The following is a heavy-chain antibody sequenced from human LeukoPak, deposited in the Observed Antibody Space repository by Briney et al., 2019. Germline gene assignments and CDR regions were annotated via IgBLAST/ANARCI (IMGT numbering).Heavy chain of an antibody. CDR3: ARHVAVGETA. J-gene: IGHJ5*02. CDR2: IYYTGST. CDR1: GGSITNSY. V-gene: IGHV4-59*08. D-gene: IGHD1-26*01. Sequence: SETLSLTRSVSGGSITNSYWSWIRQLPGKGLEWIGYIYYTGSTTYSPSYKSRVTISIDTSRNQISLKLTSVTAADTAVYYCARHVAVGETAWGQGTLVTVFS.